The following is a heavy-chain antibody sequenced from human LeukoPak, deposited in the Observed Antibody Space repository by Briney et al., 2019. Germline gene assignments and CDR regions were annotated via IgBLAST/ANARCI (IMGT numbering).Heavy chain of an antibody. D-gene: IGHD3-3*01. V-gene: IGHV4-30-2*01. CDR1: GGSISSGGYS. CDR3: ARDNHYDFAYYFDY. CDR2: IYHSGST. Sequence: SQTLSLTCAVSGGSISSGGYSWSWIRQPPGKGLEWIGYIYHSGSTYYNPSLKSRVTISVDRSKNQFSLKLSSVTAADTAIYYCARDNHYDFAYYFDYWGQGTLVTVSS. J-gene: IGHJ4*02.